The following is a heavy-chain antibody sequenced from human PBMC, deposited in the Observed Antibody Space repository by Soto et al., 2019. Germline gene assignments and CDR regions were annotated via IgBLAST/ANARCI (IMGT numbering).Heavy chain of an antibody. CDR2: VYYSGTT. V-gene: IGHV4-30-4*01. CDR1: GGSIRNGDYY. D-gene: IGHD1-26*01. J-gene: IGHJ4*02. CDR3: VTVNLVGAAYYFDY. Sequence: QVQLQEWGPGLVKPSQTLSLTCTVSGGSIRNGDYYWGWIRQPPGKGLEWIGYVYYSGTTYSHPSLKSRVTISVHTSENGFSLRLSSVTAADTAVYYCVTVNLVGAAYYFDYWGPGTLVTVSS.